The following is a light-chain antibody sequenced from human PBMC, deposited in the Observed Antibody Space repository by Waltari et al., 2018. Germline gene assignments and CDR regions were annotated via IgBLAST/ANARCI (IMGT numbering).Light chain of an antibody. CDR1: RSNIASNT. CDR2: NED. J-gene: IGLJ1*01. CDR3: AAWDDNLNGFV. Sequence: QSVLTQPPSASGTPGQRVSISCSGGRSNIASNTVNWYQQLPGATPKLLISNEDRRPPGVPVRFSGSKSGTSASLAISGLLSEDEADYYCAAWDDNLNGFVFGTGTQVTVL. V-gene: IGLV1-44*01.